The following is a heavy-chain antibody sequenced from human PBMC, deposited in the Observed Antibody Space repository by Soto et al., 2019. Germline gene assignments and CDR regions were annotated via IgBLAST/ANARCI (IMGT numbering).Heavy chain of an antibody. V-gene: IGHV1-45*02. D-gene: IGHD6-19*01. J-gene: IGHJ3*02. Sequence: VKVSCKASGYTFTYRYLHWVRQAPGQALEWMGWITPFNGNTNYAQKFQDRVTITRDRSMSTAYMELSSLRSEDTAMYYCASLNPIAVAATEDAFDIWGQGTMVTVSS. CDR1: GYTFTYRY. CDR3: ASLNPIAVAATEDAFDI. CDR2: ITPFNGNT.